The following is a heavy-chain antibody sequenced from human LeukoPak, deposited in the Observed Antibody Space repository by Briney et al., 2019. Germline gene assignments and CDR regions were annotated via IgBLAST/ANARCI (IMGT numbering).Heavy chain of an antibody. Sequence: GGSLRLSCVASGFPFSSYWMTWVRQAPGKGLEWVANIKQDESEKYYVDSVKGRFAISRDNAKNSLYLQMNSLRAEDTAVYYCGRGMDVWGQGTTVTVSS. CDR2: IKQDESEK. CDR1: GFPFSSYW. V-gene: IGHV3-7*03. CDR3: GRGMDV. J-gene: IGHJ6*02.